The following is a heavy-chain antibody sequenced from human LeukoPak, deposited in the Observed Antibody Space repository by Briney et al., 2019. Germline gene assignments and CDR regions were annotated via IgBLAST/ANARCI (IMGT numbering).Heavy chain of an antibody. CDR2: ISSSGSTI. V-gene: IGHV3-11*04. J-gene: IGHJ4*02. CDR3: AKDRIPYCSGGSCCIDY. CDR1: GFTFSDYY. D-gene: IGHD2-15*01. Sequence: PGGSLRLSCAASGFTFSDYYMSWIRQAPGKGLEWVSYISSSGSTIYYADSVKGRFTISRDNAKNSLYLQMNRLRAEDTAVYYCAKDRIPYCSGGSCCIDYWGQGTLVTVSS.